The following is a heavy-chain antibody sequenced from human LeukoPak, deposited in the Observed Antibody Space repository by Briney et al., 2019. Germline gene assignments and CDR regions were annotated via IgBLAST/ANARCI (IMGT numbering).Heavy chain of an antibody. CDR2: VYYDGSA. J-gene: IGHJ4*02. Sequence: SETLSLSCGVSGDSIRSSIYYWGWIRQPPGKGLEWIGSVYYDGSAYYNPSLKSRVTISVDTSKNQLSLKLSSVTAADTAVYYCARPLTRGGTYYVWGQGTLVTVSS. CDR1: GDSIRSSIYY. D-gene: IGHD1-26*01. V-gene: IGHV4-39*01. CDR3: ARPLTRGGTYYV.